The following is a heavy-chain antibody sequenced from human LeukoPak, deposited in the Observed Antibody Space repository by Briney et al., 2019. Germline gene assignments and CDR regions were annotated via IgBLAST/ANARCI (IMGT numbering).Heavy chain of an antibody. V-gene: IGHV6-1*01. CDR2: TYYRSKWYN. D-gene: IGHD1-20*01. CDR3: ARGPLYNWKDVCYFDY. J-gene: IGHJ4*02. Sequence: SQTLSLTCAISGDSVTSNSAAWNWIRQSPSRGLEWLGSTYYRSKWYNDYAVSVKSRITINPDTSKNQFSLQLNSVTPEDTAVYYCARGPLYNWKDVCYFDYWGQRTLGTVSS. CDR1: GDSVTSNSAA.